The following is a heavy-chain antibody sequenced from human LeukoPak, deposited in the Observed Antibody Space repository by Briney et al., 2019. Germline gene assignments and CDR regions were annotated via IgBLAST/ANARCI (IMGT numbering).Heavy chain of an antibody. CDR3: ARVVGYYGSGSYPDY. Sequence: SVKVSCKASGGTFSSCAISWVRQAPGQGLEWMGGIIPIFGTANYAQKFQGRVTITADESTSTAYMELSSLRSEDTAVYYCARVVGYYGSGSYPDYWGQGTLVTVSS. V-gene: IGHV1-69*13. D-gene: IGHD3-10*01. CDR2: IIPIFGTA. CDR1: GGTFSSCA. J-gene: IGHJ4*02.